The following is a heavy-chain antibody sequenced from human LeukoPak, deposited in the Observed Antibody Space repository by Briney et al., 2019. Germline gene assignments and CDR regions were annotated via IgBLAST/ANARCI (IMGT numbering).Heavy chain of an antibody. CDR2: IYTSGST. V-gene: IGHV4-4*07. D-gene: IGHD3-10*01. Sequence: SETLSLTCTVSGGSISSYYWSWIRQPAGKGLEWIGRIYTSGSTNYNPSLKSRVTMSVDTSKNQFSLKLSSVTAADTAVYYCAREAVHYGSGSLDYWGQGTLVTVSS. CDR3: AREAVHYGSGSLDY. CDR1: GGSISSYY. J-gene: IGHJ4*02.